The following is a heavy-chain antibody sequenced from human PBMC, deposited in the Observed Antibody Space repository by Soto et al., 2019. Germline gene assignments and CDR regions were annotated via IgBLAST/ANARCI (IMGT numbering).Heavy chain of an antibody. V-gene: IGHV3-48*01. CDR2: ITTSSSTI. CDR1: GFTFSTYS. CDR3: ARRAV. J-gene: IGHJ6*02. Sequence: EVQLVESGGGLVQPGGSLRLSCAASGFTFSTYSMNWVRQAPGKGLEWISYITTSSSTIYYADSVKGRFTISRDNAKNSLYLQMNSLRVEDAAVYYCARRAVWGQGTTVTVS.